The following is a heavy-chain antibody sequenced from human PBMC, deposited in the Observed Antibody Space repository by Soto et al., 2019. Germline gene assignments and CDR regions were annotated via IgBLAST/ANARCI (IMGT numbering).Heavy chain of an antibody. CDR2: ISTSSTI. Sequence: EVQLVESGGGLVQPGGSLRLSCAASGFTFSSYSMNWVRQAPGKGLEWVSYISTSSTIYYADSVKGRFTISRDNAKNSLYLQMNSLRDEDTAVYYCARENGDSDAFEIWGQGTMVTVSS. D-gene: IGHD4-17*01. J-gene: IGHJ3*02. CDR3: ARENGDSDAFEI. V-gene: IGHV3-48*02. CDR1: GFTFSSYS.